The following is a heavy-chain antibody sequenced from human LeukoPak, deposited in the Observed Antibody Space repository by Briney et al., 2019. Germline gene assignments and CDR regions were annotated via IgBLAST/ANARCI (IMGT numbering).Heavy chain of an antibody. J-gene: IGHJ4*02. V-gene: IGHV1-18*01. CDR2: ISSNNDNP. CDR1: GYTFRNLR. Sequence: AVKVSCKASGYTFRNLRLSGVRQAAAREVDWMGWISSNNDNPNYGQHFQGRLTVTTDSSTSTAYMELRNLRSDDTAVYYCARDGTSTDDYWGQGTLVTVSS. CDR3: ARDGTSTDDY. D-gene: IGHD2-2*01.